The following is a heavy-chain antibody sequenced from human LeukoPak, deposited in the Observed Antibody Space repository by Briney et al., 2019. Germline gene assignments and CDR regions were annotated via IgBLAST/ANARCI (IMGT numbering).Heavy chain of an antibody. Sequence: GASVKVSCKASGYTFTGYYMHWVRQAPGQGLEWMGWINPNSGGRNYAQKFQGRVTMTRDTSISTAYMELSRLRSDDTAMYYCARRIPPDGDYSFWFDPWGQGTLVTDSS. D-gene: IGHD4-17*01. J-gene: IGHJ5*02. CDR3: ARRIPPDGDYSFWFDP. CDR2: INPNSGGR. V-gene: IGHV1-2*02. CDR1: GYTFTGYY.